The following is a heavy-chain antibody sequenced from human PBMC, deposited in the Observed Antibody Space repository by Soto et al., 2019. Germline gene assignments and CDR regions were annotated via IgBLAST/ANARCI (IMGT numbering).Heavy chain of an antibody. CDR1: GFTFSSYA. CDR2: ISGSGGST. Sequence: WGSLRLSCAASGFTFSSYAMSWVRQAPGKGLEWVSAISGSGGSTYYADSVKGRFTISRDNSKNTLYLQMNSLRAEDTAVYYCAKDVTLGSGGSCYAFDIWGQGTMVTVSS. D-gene: IGHD2-15*01. CDR3: AKDVTLGSGGSCYAFDI. V-gene: IGHV3-23*01. J-gene: IGHJ3*02.